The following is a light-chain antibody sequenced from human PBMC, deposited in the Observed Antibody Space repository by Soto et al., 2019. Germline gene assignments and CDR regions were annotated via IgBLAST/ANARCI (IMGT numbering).Light chain of an antibody. V-gene: IGLV1-47*01. CDR2: RNN. CDR3: ATWDDSLSGAL. CDR1: SSNIGSNY. Sequence: QSVLTQPPSASGAPGQRLTISCSGSSSNIGSNYVYWYQQVPGAAAKLLIYRNNQRPSGVPDRFSGSKSGTSASLAISGLRSEDEAEDYCATWDDSLSGALFGGGTKLTVL. J-gene: IGLJ2*01.